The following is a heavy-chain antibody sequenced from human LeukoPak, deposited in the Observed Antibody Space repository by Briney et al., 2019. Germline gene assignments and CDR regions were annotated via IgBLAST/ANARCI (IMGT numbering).Heavy chain of an antibody. V-gene: IGHV3-74*01. D-gene: IGHD3-10*01. Sequence: GGSLRLSCAASGFTFSSYWMHWVRQAPGKGLVWVSRINSDGSSTSHADSVKGRFTISRDNAKNTLYLQMNSLRAEDTALYYCARHRSIFEVRRMLDVWGPGTPVTVSS. CDR3: ARHRSIFEVRRMLDV. CDR2: INSDGSST. CDR1: GFTFSSYW. J-gene: IGHJ6*02.